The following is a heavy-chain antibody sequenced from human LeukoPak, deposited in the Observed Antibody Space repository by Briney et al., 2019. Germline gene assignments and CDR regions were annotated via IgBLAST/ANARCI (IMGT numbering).Heavy chain of an antibody. CDR1: GFTFSSYT. CDR2: ISRSSSYI. J-gene: IGHJ5*02. Sequence: PGGSLRLSCAASGFTFSSYTMNWVRQAPGKGLEWVSSISRSSSYIYYADSMKGRFTISRDNAKNSLDLQMHSLRAEDTAVYYCAREDPDWFDPWGQGTLVTVSS. CDR3: AREDPDWFDP. V-gene: IGHV3-21*01.